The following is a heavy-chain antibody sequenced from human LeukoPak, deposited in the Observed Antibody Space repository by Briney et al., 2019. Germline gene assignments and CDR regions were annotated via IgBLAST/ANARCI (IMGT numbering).Heavy chain of an antibody. Sequence: ASVKVSCKASGGTFSNYAISWVRQAPGQGLEWMGGIIPFFGTANYAQKFQGRVTITTDESTNTAYMELSSLRSEDTAVYYCAIDDTYDYWSGFEYWGQGTLVTVSS. CDR2: IIPFFGTA. J-gene: IGHJ4*02. CDR3: AIDDTYDYWSGFEY. V-gene: IGHV1-69*05. D-gene: IGHD3-3*01. CDR1: GGTFSNYA.